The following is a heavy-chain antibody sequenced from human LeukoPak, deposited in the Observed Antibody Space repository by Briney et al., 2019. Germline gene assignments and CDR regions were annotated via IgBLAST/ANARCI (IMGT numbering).Heavy chain of an antibody. Sequence: ASVGVSCKASGYTFTSYAMHWVRQAPGQRLEWMGWINAGNGNTKYSQKFQGRVTITRDTSASTAYMELSSLRSEDTAVYYCARSTIFGVVITLFDYWGQGTLVTVSS. CDR3: ARSTIFGVVITLFDY. V-gene: IGHV1-3*01. CDR1: GYTFTSYA. D-gene: IGHD3-3*01. CDR2: INAGNGNT. J-gene: IGHJ4*02.